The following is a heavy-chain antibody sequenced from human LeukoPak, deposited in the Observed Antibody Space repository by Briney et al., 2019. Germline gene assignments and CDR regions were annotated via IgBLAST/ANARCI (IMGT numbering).Heavy chain of an antibody. J-gene: IGHJ4*02. V-gene: IGHV3-7*03. CDR1: GFTFSSYW. Sequence: GGSPRLSCAASGFTFSSYWMSWVRQAPGKGLEWVANIKQDGSEKYYVDSVKGRFTISRDNAKNSLYLQMNSLRAEDTAVYYCARDGVLLWFGELPDYWGQGTLVTVSS. CDR2: IKQDGSEK. D-gene: IGHD3-10*01. CDR3: ARDGVLLWFGELPDY.